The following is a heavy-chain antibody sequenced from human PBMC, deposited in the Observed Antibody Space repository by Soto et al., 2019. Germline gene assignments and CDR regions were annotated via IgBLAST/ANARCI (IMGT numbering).Heavy chain of an antibody. CDR2: IKSKTDGETK. V-gene: IGHV3-15*01. J-gene: IGHJ5*02. Sequence: GGSLRLSFAASGFTFSHAWMIWVRHSPGKGLEWVGRIKSKTDGETKDYGAPVRGRFTISRDDSKDTLYLQMNSLRIEDTAVYYCCVVKRRDQYSTSGYWFDPWGPGALVTVSS. CDR3: CVVKRRDQYSTSGYWFDP. D-gene: IGHD2-15*01. CDR1: GFTFSHAW.